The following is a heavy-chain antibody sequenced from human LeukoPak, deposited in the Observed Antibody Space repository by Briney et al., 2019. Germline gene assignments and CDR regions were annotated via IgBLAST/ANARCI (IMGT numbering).Heavy chain of an antibody. J-gene: IGHJ4*02. CDR1: GFTFSSYR. V-gene: IGHV3-21*01. CDR2: MSSSSSYI. CDR3: ARVRSWFGELLKSGEDY. Sequence: GGSLRLSCAASGFTFSSYRMNWVREAPGKGLEWVSSMSSSSSYIYYADSVKGRFTISRDNAKNSLYLQMNSLRAEDTAVYYCARVRSWFGELLKSGEDYWGQGTLVTVSS. D-gene: IGHD3-10*01.